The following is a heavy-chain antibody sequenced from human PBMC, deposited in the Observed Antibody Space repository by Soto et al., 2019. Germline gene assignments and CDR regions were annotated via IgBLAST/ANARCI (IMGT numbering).Heavy chain of an antibody. J-gene: IGHJ4*02. CDR3: LHIPHY. CDR1: GGTFSSYT. CDR2: IIPILGIA. V-gene: IGHV1-69*02. D-gene: IGHD2-21*01. Sequence: QVQLVQSGAEVKKPGSSVKVSCKASGGTFSSYTITWVRQAPGQGLEWMGRIIPILGIANYAQKFQGRVTITAEKSTGTAYIELSSLRSEDTAVYYCLHIPHYWGQGTLVTVSS.